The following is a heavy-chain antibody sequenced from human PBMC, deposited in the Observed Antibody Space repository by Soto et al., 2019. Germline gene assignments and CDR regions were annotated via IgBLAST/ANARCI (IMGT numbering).Heavy chain of an antibody. D-gene: IGHD6-19*01. J-gene: IGHJ4*02. Sequence: TGGSLRLSCAASGFTVSSNYMSWVRQAPGKGLEWVSVIYSGGSTYYADSVKGRFTISRDNSKNTLYLQMNSLRAEDTAVYYCARDQAVAGLSFDYWGQGTLVTVSS. CDR1: GFTVSSNY. CDR2: IYSGGST. CDR3: ARDQAVAGLSFDY. V-gene: IGHV3-53*01.